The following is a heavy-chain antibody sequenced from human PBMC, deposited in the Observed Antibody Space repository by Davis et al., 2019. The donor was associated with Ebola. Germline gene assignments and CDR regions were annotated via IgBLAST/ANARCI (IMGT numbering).Heavy chain of an antibody. CDR2: IYPGDSDT. V-gene: IGHV5-51*01. D-gene: IGHD6-13*01. Sequence: PGGSLRLSCKGSGYSFTSYWIGWVRQMPGKGLEWMGIIYPGDSDTRYSPSFQGQVTISADKSISTAYLQWSSLKASDTAMYYCARHSRLQQLAGGGMDVWGQGTTVTVSS. CDR3: ARHSRLQQLAGGGMDV. J-gene: IGHJ6*02. CDR1: GYSFTSYW.